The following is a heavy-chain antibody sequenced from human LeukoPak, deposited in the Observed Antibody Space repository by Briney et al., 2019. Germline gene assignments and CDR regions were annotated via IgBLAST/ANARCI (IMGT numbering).Heavy chain of an antibody. J-gene: IGHJ4*02. V-gene: IGHV4-59*08. CDR3: ATITMLRGVTIDY. CDR2: IYYSGST. CDR1: GDSISTYY. Sequence: SETLSLTCTVSGDSISTYYWSWIRQPPGKGLEWIGYIYYSGSTNYNPSLTSRVTISVDTSKNQFSLKLSSVTAADTAVYYCATITMLRGVTIDYWGQGTLVTVSA. D-gene: IGHD3-10*01.